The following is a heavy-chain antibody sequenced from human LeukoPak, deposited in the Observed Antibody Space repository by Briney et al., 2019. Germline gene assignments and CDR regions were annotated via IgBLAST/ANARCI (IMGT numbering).Heavy chain of an antibody. V-gene: IGHV4-59*08. CDR3: ARQYYDFWSGMNAEYYFDY. CDR1: GGSISSYY. J-gene: IGHJ4*02. CDR2: IYYSGST. D-gene: IGHD3-3*01. Sequence: SETLSLTCTVSGGSISSYYWSWIRQPPGKGLEWIGYIYYSGSTNYNPSLKSRVTISVDTSKNQFSLRLTSVTAADTAVYFCARQYYDFWSGMNAEYYFDYWGQGTLVTVSS.